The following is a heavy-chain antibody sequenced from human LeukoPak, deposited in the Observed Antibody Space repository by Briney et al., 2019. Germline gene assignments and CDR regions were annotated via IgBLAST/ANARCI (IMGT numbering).Heavy chain of an antibody. CDR1: GFSFSSYS. D-gene: IGHD2-15*01. V-gene: IGHV3-21*01. Sequence: PGGSLRLSCAASGFSFSSYSMNWVRQAPGKGLEWVSSISSSSTFISYADSVKGRFTISRDNAKNSLYLQMNSLRAEDTAVYYCAKCSGGNCYHSDDHWGQGTLVTVSP. CDR2: ISSSSTFI. J-gene: IGHJ5*02. CDR3: AKCSGGNCYHSDDH.